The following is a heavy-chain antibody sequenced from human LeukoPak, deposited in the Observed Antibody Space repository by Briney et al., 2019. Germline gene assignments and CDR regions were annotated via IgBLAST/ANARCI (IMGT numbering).Heavy chain of an antibody. V-gene: IGHV4-38-2*02. J-gene: IGHJ4*02. CDR2: IYHSGST. Sequence: SETLSLTCTVSGYSISSGYYWGWIRQPPGKGLEWIGSIYHSGSTYYNPSLKSRVTISVDTSKNQFSLKLSSVTAADTAVYYCARGGYDFWSGYPTDYWGQGTLDTVSS. D-gene: IGHD3-3*01. CDR1: GYSISSGYY. CDR3: ARGGYDFWSGYPTDY.